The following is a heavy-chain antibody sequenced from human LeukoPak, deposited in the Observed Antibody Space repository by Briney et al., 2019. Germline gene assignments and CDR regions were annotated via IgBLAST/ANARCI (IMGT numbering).Heavy chain of an antibody. D-gene: IGHD2-21*02. J-gene: IGHJ4*02. CDR1: GGSISSYY. CDR3: ARESGDLGADY. V-gene: IGHV4-59*01. Sequence: ETLSLTCTVSGGSISSYYWSWIRQPPGKGLEWIGYIYYSGSTNYNPSLKSRVTISVDTSKNQFSLKLSSVTAADTAVYYCARESGDLGADYWGQGTLVTVSS. CDR2: IYYSGST.